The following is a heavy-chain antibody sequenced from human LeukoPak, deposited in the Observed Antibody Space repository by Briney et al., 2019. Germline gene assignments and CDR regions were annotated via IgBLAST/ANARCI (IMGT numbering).Heavy chain of an antibody. J-gene: IGHJ4*02. V-gene: IGHV4-59*01. Sequence: SETLSLTCTVSGGSISSYYWSWIRQPPGKGLEWIGYIYYSGSTNYNPSLKSRVTISVDTSKHQFSLKLSSVTAADTAVYYCASATYYDLWSGYYVWGQGTLVTVSS. D-gene: IGHD3-3*01. CDR3: ASATYYDLWSGYYV. CDR2: IYYSGST. CDR1: GGSISSYY.